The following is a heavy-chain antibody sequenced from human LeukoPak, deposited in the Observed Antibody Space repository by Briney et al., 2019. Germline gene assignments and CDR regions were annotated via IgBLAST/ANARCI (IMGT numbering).Heavy chain of an antibody. V-gene: IGHV3-23*01. CDR3: AKDIGDGPPYGMDV. CDR2: ISGSGGST. J-gene: IGHJ6*02. Sequence: GGSLGLSCAASGFTFSSYSMNWVRQAPGKGLEWVSAISGSGGSTYYADSVKGRFTISRDNSKNTLYLQMNSLRAEDTAVYYCAKDIGDGPPYGMDVWGQGTTVTVSS. D-gene: IGHD3-10*01. CDR1: GFTFSSYS.